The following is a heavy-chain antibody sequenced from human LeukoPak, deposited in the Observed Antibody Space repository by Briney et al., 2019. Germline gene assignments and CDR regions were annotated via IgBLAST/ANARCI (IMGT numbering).Heavy chain of an antibody. CDR1: GGSFSGYY. CDR3: ARRLDPVSSGLFDY. D-gene: IGHD5/OR15-5a*01. J-gene: IGHJ4*02. Sequence: SETLSLTCAVYGGSFSGYYWSWIRQPPGKGLEWMGEINHSGSTNYNPSLKSRVTISVDTSKNQFSLKLSSVTAAYTAVYFCARRLDPVSSGLFDYWGQGTLVTVSS. V-gene: IGHV4-34*01. CDR2: INHSGST.